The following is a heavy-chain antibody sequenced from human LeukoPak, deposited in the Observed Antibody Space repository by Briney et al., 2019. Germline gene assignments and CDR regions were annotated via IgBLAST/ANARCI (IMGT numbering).Heavy chain of an antibody. CDR1: GFTFSNAW. Sequence: GGSLRLSFAASGFTFSNAWMTWVRQAPGKGLEWVGRIKSKTDGGTTDYAAPVKGRFTFSRDDSKNTLYLQMNSLKTEDTAVYYCTAYYYGSGTYYNQFDYWGQGTLVTVSS. CDR2: IKSKTDGGTT. CDR3: TAYYYGSGTYYNQFDY. D-gene: IGHD3-10*01. J-gene: IGHJ4*02. V-gene: IGHV3-15*01.